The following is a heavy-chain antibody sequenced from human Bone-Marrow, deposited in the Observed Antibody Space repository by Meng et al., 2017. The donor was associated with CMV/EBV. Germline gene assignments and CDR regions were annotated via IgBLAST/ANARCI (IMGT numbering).Heavy chain of an antibody. J-gene: IGHJ3*01. CDR3: AAYIKDSFDL. CDR1: GFTIRSYW. V-gene: IGHV3-7*01. Sequence: GGSLRLSCGASGFTIRSYWMGWVRQGPGKGLEWVANINQDEGEKHYADSVRGRFSIFRDNAKNLLYLQMNSLTAEDTAVYYCAAYIKDSFDLWGQGTMVTVSS. CDR2: INQDEGEK. D-gene: IGHD2-15*01.